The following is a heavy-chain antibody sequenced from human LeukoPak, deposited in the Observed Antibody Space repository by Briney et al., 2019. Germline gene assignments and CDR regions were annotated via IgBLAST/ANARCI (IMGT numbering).Heavy chain of an antibody. J-gene: IGHJ4*02. CDR2: TWFDGSIK. D-gene: IGHD1-1*01. Sequence: AGSLRLSCAVSGFIFSGYGFHWVRQAPGKGLEWVAVTWFDGSIKQYAYSVKGRFTISRADSKNTLYLLMNFPKADNAAVYYCARWGGTRQYYFDYWGQGTLVTVSS. V-gene: IGHV3-33*01. CDR3: ARWGGTRQYYFDY. CDR1: GFIFSGYG.